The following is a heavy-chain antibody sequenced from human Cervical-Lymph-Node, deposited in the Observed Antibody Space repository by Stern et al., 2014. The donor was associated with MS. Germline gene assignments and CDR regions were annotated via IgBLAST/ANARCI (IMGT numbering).Heavy chain of an antibody. J-gene: IGHJ4*02. CDR2: IYNSGRT. D-gene: IGHD3-22*01. CDR3: ASGGPNYDSSGYYYFDF. Sequence: QVQLQESGPGLVKPSQTLSLTCTVSGVSISSGGYYWSWIRQHPGKGLEWLGDIYNSGRTYYPPSLKSRVTISLDTAKNQFSLKLSSVTAADTAVYHCASGGPNYDSSGYYYFDFWGQGALVTVSS. V-gene: IGHV4-31*03. CDR1: GVSISSGGYY.